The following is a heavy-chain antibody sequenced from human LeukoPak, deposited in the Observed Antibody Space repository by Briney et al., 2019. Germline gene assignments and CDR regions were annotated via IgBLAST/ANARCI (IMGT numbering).Heavy chain of an antibody. Sequence: SETLSLTCAVYGGSFSGYYWSWIRQPAGKGLEWIGRIYTSGSTNYNPSLKSRVTISVDTSKNQFSLKLSSVTAADTAVYYCARVATWVSWFDPWGQGTLVTVSS. D-gene: IGHD5-12*01. CDR1: GGSFSGYY. CDR2: IYTSGST. J-gene: IGHJ5*02. V-gene: IGHV4-59*10. CDR3: ARVATWVSWFDP.